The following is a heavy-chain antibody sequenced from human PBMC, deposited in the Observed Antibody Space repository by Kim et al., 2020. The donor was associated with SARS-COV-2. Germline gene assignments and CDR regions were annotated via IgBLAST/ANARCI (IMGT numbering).Heavy chain of an antibody. CDR2: IYGTDEK. J-gene: IGHJ6*02. CDR1: GFSLTGGGEG. D-gene: IGHD4-17*01. CDR3: AHDSPGLYGFDV. Sequence: SGPTLVNPTQTLTLTCTFSGFSLTGGGEGVMWVRQTPGKALEWLALIYGTDEKRYSSSLRRRLTIVKGTSKNQVVLTLTRMTTVDTGTYYCAHDSPGLYGFDVWGQGTTVTVSS. V-gene: IGHV2-5*01.